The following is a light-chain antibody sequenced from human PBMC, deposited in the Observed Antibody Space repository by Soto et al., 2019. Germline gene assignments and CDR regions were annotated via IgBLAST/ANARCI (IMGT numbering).Light chain of an antibody. V-gene: IGKV3-11*01. CDR1: QYINTR. CDR2: QTS. J-gene: IGKJ1*01. CDR3: HQRQSWPRT. Sequence: EIVLTQSPATLSSFPGDRVTLSCRASQYINTRLAWYQHRPGQAPRLLIYQTSLRAAGIPSRFSASRSGTDFTLTICDVQPEDFALYYCHQRQSWPRTSGQATTVDIK.